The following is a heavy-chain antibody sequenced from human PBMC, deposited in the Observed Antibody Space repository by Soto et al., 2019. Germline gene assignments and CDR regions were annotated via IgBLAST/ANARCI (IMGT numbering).Heavy chain of an antibody. Sequence: EVQLLESGGGLVQPGGSLRLSCAASGFTFSSYAMSWVRQAPGKGLEWVSAISGGTSSTYYADSVKGRFTISRDNSKNTLDMQMNSLSAENTVVYYCAKERWAVAGTPTLDYWCQGNLVTESS. J-gene: IGHJ4*02. V-gene: IGHV3-23*01. CDR3: AKERWAVAGTPTLDY. CDR1: GFTFSSYA. D-gene: IGHD6-13*01. CDR2: ISGGTSST.